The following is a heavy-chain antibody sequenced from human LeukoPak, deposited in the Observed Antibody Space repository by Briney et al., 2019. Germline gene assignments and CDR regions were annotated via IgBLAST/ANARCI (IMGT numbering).Heavy chain of an antibody. CDR2: IYSGGGT. CDR1: GFTLNSNY. D-gene: IGHD1/OR15-1a*01. Sequence: GGSLRLSWAASGFTLNSNYMSWVRQAPGKGLEWVSLIYSGGGTYYADSVKGRFTISRDNSKNTLYLQMHSLRAEDTAVYYCARGITGTNNWFDPWGQGALVTVSS. J-gene: IGHJ5*02. CDR3: ARGITGTNNWFDP. V-gene: IGHV3-66*02.